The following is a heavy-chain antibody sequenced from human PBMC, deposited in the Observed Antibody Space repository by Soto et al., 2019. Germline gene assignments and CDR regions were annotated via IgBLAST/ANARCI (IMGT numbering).Heavy chain of an antibody. CDR1: GFSLSSFG. CDR3: TRANTSPFDY. CDR2: IWFDGSQQ. Sequence: QVQLVESGGGVVQPGTSLRLSCAASGFSLSSFGMHWVRQAPGKGLEWVAIIWFDGSQQHYADCVKGRFTISRDTSKNIVYLQMNSLRDEDTAVYYCTRANTSPFDYWGRGTRVTVSS. V-gene: IGHV3-33*01. J-gene: IGHJ4*02.